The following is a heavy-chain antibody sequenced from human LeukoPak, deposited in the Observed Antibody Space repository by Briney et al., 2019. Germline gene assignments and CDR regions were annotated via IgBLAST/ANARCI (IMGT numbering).Heavy chain of an antibody. CDR2: IYHSGST. J-gene: IGHJ5*02. V-gene: IGHV4-4*02. D-gene: IGHD6-13*01. Sequence: PSETLSLTCAVSGGSISSSNWWSWVRQPPGKGLEWIGEIYHSGSTNYNPSLKSRVTISVDKSKNQFSLKLSSVTAADTAVYYCARGRPTTSIAAAGVNWFDPWGQGTLVTVSS. CDR3: ARGRPTTSIAAAGVNWFDP. CDR1: GGSISSSNW.